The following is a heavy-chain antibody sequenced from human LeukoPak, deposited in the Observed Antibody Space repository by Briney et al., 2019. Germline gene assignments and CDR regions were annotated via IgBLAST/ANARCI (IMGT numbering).Heavy chain of an antibody. CDR2: IRYDGSNK. J-gene: IGHJ4*02. V-gene: IGHV3-30*02. CDR3: AKDSSSGSSGSFRDC. D-gene: IGHD3-22*01. CDR1: GFTFSSYG. Sequence: GGSLRLSCAASGFTFSSYGMHWVRQAPGKGLEWVAFIRYDGSNKYYADSVKGRFTISRDNSKNTLYLQMNSLRAEDTAVYYCAKDSSSGSSGSFRDCWGQGTLVTVSS.